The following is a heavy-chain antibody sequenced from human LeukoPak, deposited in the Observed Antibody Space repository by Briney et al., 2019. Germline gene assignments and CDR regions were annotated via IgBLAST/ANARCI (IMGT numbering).Heavy chain of an antibody. J-gene: IGHJ4*02. D-gene: IGHD3-3*01. Sequence: PGGSLRLPCAASGFTFTSYAMSWVRQAPGKGLEWVSGISGSGGRTYYANSVKGRFTISRDNSKNTLYLQMNSLRADDTALYYCAKEPQGGNYDAWTGYYLDYWGQGSLVTVSS. CDR3: AKEPQGGNYDAWTGYYLDY. V-gene: IGHV3-23*01. CDR1: GFTFTSYA. CDR2: ISGSGGRT.